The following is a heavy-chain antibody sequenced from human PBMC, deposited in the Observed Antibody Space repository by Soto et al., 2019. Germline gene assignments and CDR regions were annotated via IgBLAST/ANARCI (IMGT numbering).Heavy chain of an antibody. CDR2: ISWNSGSI. CDR1: GFTFDDYA. Sequence: EVQLVDSGGGLVQPGRSLRLSCAASGFTFDDYAMHWVRQAPGKGLEWVSGISWNSGSIGYADSVKGRFTISRDNAKNSLYLQMNSLRAEDTALYYCAKDMMSSDYGSGDEGYWGQGTLVTVSS. CDR3: AKDMMSSDYGSGDEGY. D-gene: IGHD3-10*01. V-gene: IGHV3-9*01. J-gene: IGHJ4*02.